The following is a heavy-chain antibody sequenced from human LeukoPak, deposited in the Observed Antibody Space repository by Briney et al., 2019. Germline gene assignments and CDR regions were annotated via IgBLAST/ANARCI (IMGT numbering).Heavy chain of an antibody. D-gene: IGHD2-8*02. CDR1: GFTFSDYA. CDR2: ISRTSAYI. V-gene: IGHV3-21*01. J-gene: IGHJ4*02. Sequence: KTGGSLRLSCAASGFTFSDYAMKWVRQAPGKGLEWVSAISRTSAYIYYSDSVRGRFTSSRDNAKNSVYLQMDSLRAEDTAVYYCARDERRYCPDSSCYPGDYWGQGTLVTVSS. CDR3: ARDERRYCPDSSCYPGDY.